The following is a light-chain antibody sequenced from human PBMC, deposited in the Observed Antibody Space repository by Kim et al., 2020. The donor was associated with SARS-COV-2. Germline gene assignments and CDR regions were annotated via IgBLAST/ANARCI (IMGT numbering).Light chain of an antibody. V-gene: IGLV6-57*01. CDR3: QSYDTTNRWV. J-gene: IGLJ3*02. CDR1: GGRIGANY. Sequence: NFMLTQPHSVSESPGKTVSLSCTRSGGRIGANYVQWYQQRPGGSPTTLIYEDDRRPTGVPDRFSGSIDSSSNSASLTISGLKTEDEAVYYCQSYDTTNRWVFGGGTQLTVL. CDR2: EDD.